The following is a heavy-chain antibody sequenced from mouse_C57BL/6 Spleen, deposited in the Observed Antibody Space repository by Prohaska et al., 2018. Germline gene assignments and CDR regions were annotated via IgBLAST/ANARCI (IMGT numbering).Heavy chain of an antibody. V-gene: IGHV1-59*01. J-gene: IGHJ4*01. D-gene: IGHD2-1*01. Sequence: QVQLQQPGAELVRPGTSVKLSCKASGYTFTSYWMHWVKQRPGQGLEWIGVIDPSDSYTNYNQKFKGKATLTVDTSSSTAYVQLSSLASEDSAVYYCARGDGNYDYYAMDYWGQGTSVTVSS. CDR2: IDPSDSYT. CDR1: GYTFTSYW. CDR3: ARGDGNYDYYAMDY.